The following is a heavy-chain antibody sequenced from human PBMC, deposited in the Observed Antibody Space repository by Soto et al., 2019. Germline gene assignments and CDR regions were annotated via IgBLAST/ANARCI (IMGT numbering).Heavy chain of an antibody. J-gene: IGHJ3*02. CDR3: ARALGESGYYDSSGYYGDAFDI. V-gene: IGHV4-39*07. CDR2: FYYSGST. D-gene: IGHD3-22*01. Sequence: SETLSLTCTVSGGSISSSSYYWGWIRQPPGMGLEWIGSFYYSGSTYYNPSLKSRVTISVDTSKNKFSLKLSSVTAADTAVYYCARALGESGYYDSSGYYGDAFDIWGQGTMVTVSS. CDR1: GGSISSSSYY.